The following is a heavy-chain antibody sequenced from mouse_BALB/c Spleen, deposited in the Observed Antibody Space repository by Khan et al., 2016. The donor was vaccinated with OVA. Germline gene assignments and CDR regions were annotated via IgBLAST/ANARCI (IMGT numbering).Heavy chain of an antibody. CDR3: TRSGYGAFAY. J-gene: IGHJ3*01. V-gene: IGHV1S81*02. CDR1: GYTFTSYY. Sequence: QVRLQQSGAELVKPGASVRLSCKASGYTFTSYYLYWVKQRPGHGLEWIEDINPSNGGTNFNENFKTKATLTVDKSSSTAYMQLSSLTSEDSAVYYCTRSGYGAFAYWGQGTLVTVSA. CDR2: INPSNGGT. D-gene: IGHD1-1*02.